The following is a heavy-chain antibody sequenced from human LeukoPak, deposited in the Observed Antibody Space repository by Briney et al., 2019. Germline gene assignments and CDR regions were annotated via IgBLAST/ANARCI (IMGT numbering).Heavy chain of an antibody. J-gene: IGHJ4*02. CDR2: IHDSGST. D-gene: IGHD5-24*01. CDR3: ARLDAAAGRYLQFFY. Sequence: SETLSLTCTVSGVSISNYYWSWIRQSPEKGLEWIGYIHDSGSTNYNPSLKSRVTISVDTSKNQFSLKLSSVTAADTAVYYCARLDAAAGRYLQFFYWGQGTLVTVSS. V-gene: IGHV4-59*08. CDR1: GVSISNYY.